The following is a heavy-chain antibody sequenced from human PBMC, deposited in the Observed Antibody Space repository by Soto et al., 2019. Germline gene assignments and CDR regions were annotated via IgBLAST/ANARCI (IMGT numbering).Heavy chain of an antibody. CDR2: ISAYNGNT. Sequence: ASVRVSCKASGDTFTSSGFSWVRQAPGEGLEWMGLISAYNGNTNYAQKLQGRVTMTTDTSTSTAYMQLRSLRSDDPAVYYGAREPSITIVGGAQMDVGGRGSTVTGSS. D-gene: IGHD3-3*01. V-gene: IGHV1-18*04. J-gene: IGHJ6*02. CDR3: AREPSITIVGGAQMDV. CDR1: GDTFTSSG.